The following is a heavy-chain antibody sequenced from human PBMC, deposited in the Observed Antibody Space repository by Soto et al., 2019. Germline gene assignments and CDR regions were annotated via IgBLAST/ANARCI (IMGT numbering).Heavy chain of an antibody. D-gene: IGHD6-19*01. CDR1: GFTFSSLW. CDR2: IEQNGGER. V-gene: IGHV3-7*05. Sequence: DVQLVESGGGLVQPGGSLRLSCEASGFTFSSLWMNWVRQAPGKGLEWVAMIEQNGGERNYLDSVKGRFTISRDNAKKSVYLQMNSLRAEDTALYYCVGGYGWLPDYWGQGTLVTVSS. CDR3: VGGYGWLPDY. J-gene: IGHJ4*02.